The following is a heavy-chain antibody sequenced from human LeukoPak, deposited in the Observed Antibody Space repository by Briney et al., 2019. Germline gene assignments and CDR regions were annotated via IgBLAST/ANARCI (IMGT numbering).Heavy chain of an antibody. CDR1: GGSFSGYY. CDR3: ASEYCSGGSCYWFDP. Sequence: SETLSLTCAVYGGSFSGYYWSWIRQPPGKGLEWIGEINHSGSTNYNPSLKSRVTISVDTSKNQFSLKLSSVTAADTAVYYRASEYCSGGSCYWFDPWGQGTLVTVSS. D-gene: IGHD2-15*01. J-gene: IGHJ5*02. V-gene: IGHV4-34*01. CDR2: INHSGST.